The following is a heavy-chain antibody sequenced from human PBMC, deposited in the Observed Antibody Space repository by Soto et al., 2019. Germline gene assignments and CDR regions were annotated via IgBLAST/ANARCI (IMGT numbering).Heavy chain of an antibody. V-gene: IGHV4-31*03. D-gene: IGHD3-3*01. CDR1: GDNISSGGYY. CDR2: IYYSGST. J-gene: IGHJ3*02. CDR3: ARGGNPGYDFWSGYYTGRAFDI. Sequence: SETLSLTCTVSGDNISSGGYYWSWNSQHPGKGLEWIGYIYYSGSTYYNPSLKSRVTISVDTSKNQFSLKLSSVTVADTAVYYCARGGNPGYDFWSGYYTGRAFDIWGQGTMVTVSS.